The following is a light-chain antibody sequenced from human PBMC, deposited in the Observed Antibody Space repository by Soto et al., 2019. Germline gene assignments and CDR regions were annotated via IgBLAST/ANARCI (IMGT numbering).Light chain of an antibody. J-gene: IGKJ2*01. CDR3: QQSYSYPHS. Sequence: DIQMTQSPSSLSAYVGDRVTIACRASQNINIYLNWYQQRPGKAPKLLVTTAPTFQSGVPSRFSGSGSGADFTLTISGLQPEDSATYYCQQSYSYPHSFGQGTKVAI. CDR1: QNINIY. CDR2: TAP. V-gene: IGKV1-39*01.